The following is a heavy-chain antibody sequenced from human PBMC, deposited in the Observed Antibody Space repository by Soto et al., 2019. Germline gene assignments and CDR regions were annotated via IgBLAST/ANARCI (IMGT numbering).Heavy chain of an antibody. J-gene: IGHJ6*02. V-gene: IGHV1-18*01. CDR2: ISGDTGNT. Sequence: SWVRQAPGQGLEWMGWISGDTGNTFYAQKFKDRVTMTTDTSTSTAYMELRSLRFDDTAVYYCAKDRAGYTGTAFYFYGGMDVWGQGTTVSVSS. D-gene: IGHD5-12*01. CDR3: AKDRAGYTGTAFYFYGGMDV.